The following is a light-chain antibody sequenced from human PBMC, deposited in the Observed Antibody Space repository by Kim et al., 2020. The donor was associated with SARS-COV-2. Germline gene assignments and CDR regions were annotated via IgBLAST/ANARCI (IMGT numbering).Light chain of an antibody. V-gene: IGLV3-21*04. J-gene: IGLJ2*01. CDR1: NIGSKN. CDR3: QVWDSSSDHLVV. Sequence: PGKAARNTCGGNNIGSKNVNWYQQKPGQAPVLVIYYASDRPSGIPERFTGSNAGNTATLTISRVEAGDEADYYCQVWDSSSDHLVVFGGGTQLTVL. CDR2: YAS.